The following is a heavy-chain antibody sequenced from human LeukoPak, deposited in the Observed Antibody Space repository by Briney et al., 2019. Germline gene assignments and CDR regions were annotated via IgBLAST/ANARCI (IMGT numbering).Heavy chain of an antibody. CDR2: ISNDGSNK. CDR3: ARGGALLWFGASFDY. Sequence: GRSLRLSCAASGFTFNTYTMYWVRQAPDRGLEWVAVISNDGSNKFYVDSVKGRFTISRDNSKNTLYLQMNSLRAEDTAVYYCARGGALLWFGASFDYWGQGTLVTVSS. V-gene: IGHV3-30-3*01. CDR1: GFTFNTYT. D-gene: IGHD3-10*01. J-gene: IGHJ4*02.